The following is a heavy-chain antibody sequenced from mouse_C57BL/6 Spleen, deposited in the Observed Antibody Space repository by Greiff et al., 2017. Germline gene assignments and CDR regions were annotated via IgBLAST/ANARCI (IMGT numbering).Heavy chain of an antibody. Sequence: VKLQESGAELVRPGTSVKVSCKASGYAFTNYLIEWVKQRPGQGLEWIGVINPGSGGTNYNEKFKGKATLTADKSSSTAYMQLSSLTSEDSAVYFCARGSAFITTVVATDFDYWGQGTTLTVSS. V-gene: IGHV1-54*01. CDR1: GYAFTNYL. CDR2: INPGSGGT. J-gene: IGHJ2*01. CDR3: ARGSAFITTVVATDFDY. D-gene: IGHD1-1*01.